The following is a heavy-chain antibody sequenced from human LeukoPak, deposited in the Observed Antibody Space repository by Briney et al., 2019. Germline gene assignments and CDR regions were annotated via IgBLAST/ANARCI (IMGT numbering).Heavy chain of an antibody. D-gene: IGHD2/OR15-2a*01. V-gene: IGHV4-39*07. CDR1: GGSISSRTYY. Sequence: SETLSLTCTVSGGSISSRTYYWGWIRQPPGKGLEWIGSIYYTGSTFYNPSLKSRVTISVDTSKNQFSMKLSSVTAADAAVYFCAREWTTWGAFDIWSQGTMVTVSS. J-gene: IGHJ3*02. CDR3: AREWTTWGAFDI. CDR2: IYYTGST.